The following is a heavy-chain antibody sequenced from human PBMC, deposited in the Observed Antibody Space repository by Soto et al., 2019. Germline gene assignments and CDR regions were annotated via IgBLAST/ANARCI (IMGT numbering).Heavy chain of an antibody. D-gene: IGHD1-26*01. CDR2: NIGSSGST. Sequence: GGSLRLSCAASGFTISSCARRGGRRPPGEGLEEVSANIGSSGSTYYADSLKSRFTISRDKSKNPLYLQMNSLRAEDTAVYYCARRDSGSYYDYWGQGTLVTVSS. J-gene: IGHJ4*02. CDR1: GFTISSCA. V-gene: IGHV3-23*01. CDR3: ARRDSGSYYDY.